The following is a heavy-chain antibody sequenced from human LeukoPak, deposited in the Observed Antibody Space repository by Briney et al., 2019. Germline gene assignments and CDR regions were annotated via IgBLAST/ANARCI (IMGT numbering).Heavy chain of an antibody. J-gene: IGHJ4*02. CDR2: INHSGST. CDR1: GGSFSGYY. Sequence: SETLSLTCAVYGGSFSGYYWSWIRQPPGKGLEWIGEINHSGSTNYNPSPKSRVTISVDTSKNQFSLKLSSVTAADTAVYYCARDDSSGYYPPLDYWGQGTLVTVSS. CDR3: ARDDSSGYYPPLDY. V-gene: IGHV4-34*01. D-gene: IGHD3-22*01.